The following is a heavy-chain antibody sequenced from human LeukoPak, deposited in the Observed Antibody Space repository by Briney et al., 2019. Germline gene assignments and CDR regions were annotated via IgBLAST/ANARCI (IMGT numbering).Heavy chain of an antibody. CDR1: RFTFSTYA. J-gene: IGHJ4*02. V-gene: IGHV3-23*01. CDR2: ITTSGGST. D-gene: IGHD3-10*01. CDR3: AKVASYSRSEYGSGSFDS. Sequence: GGSLRLSCAASRFTFSTYAMSWVRQAPGKGLEWVSAITTSGGSTYYADSVKGRFTISRDNSKNTLYLQLNSLGAEDTAVYFCAKVASYSRSEYGSGSFDSWGQGTLVTVSS.